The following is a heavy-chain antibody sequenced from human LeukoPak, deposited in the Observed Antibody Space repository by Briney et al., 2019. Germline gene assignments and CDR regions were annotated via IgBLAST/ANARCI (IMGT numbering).Heavy chain of an antibody. V-gene: IGHV3-15*01. J-gene: IGHJ4*02. CDR2: IKSKTDGGTT. D-gene: IGHD2-2*01. CDR3: TTDEYQ. Sequence: TGGSLRLSCAASGFIFNDAWMSWVRQAPGKGLEWVGRIKSKTDGGTTDYAAPVKGRFTISRDDSQNILYLQMNSLTTADTAVYYCTTDEYQWGQGTQVTVSS. CDR1: GFIFNDAW.